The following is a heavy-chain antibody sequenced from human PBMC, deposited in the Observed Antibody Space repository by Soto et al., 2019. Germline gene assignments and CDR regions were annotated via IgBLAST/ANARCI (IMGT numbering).Heavy chain of an antibody. J-gene: IGHJ3*02. CDR2: INPSVGST. CDR3: ARDHEDYYESSGYNDAFDI. CDR1: GYTFSDYY. D-gene: IGHD3-22*01. V-gene: IGHV1-46*01. Sequence: GASVKVSCKASGYTFSDYYIHWVRRAPGQGLEWMGIINPSVGSTTYAQKFHGRVTMTRDTSANTVYMQLSSLRSEDTAVYYCARDHEDYYESSGYNDAFDIWGQGTMVTVSS.